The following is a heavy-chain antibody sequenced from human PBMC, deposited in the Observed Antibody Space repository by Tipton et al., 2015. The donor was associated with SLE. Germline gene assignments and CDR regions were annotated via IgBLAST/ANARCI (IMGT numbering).Heavy chain of an antibody. Sequence: TLSLTCTVSGGSISRGSNYLSWIRQPDGKGLEWIERIYTSWSTNYNPSLKSRVTISVDTSKNQSTMKLISVTAADTAVYYCARGYSYAYWLDTLGQGTLVTVSS. D-gene: IGHD5-18*01. V-gene: IGHV4-61*02. CDR3: ARGYSYAYWLDT. CDR2: IYTSWST. J-gene: IGHJ5*02. CDR1: GGSISRGSNY.